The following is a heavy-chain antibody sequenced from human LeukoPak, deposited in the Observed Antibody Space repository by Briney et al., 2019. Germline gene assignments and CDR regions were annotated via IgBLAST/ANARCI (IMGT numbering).Heavy chain of an antibody. CDR2: ISGSGGST. D-gene: IGHD2-2*01. CDR3: AKDALDCSSTSCYAPMDY. J-gene: IGHJ4*02. V-gene: IGHV3-23*01. CDR1: GFTFSSYA. Sequence: GGSLRLSCAASGFTFSSYAMSWVRQGPGKGLEWVSPISGSGGSTYYADSVKGRFTISRDNSKNTLYLQMNSLRAEDTAVYYCAKDALDCSSTSCYAPMDYWGQGTLVTVSS.